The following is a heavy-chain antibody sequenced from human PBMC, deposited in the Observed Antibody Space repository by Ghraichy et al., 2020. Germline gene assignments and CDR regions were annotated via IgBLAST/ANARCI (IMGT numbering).Heavy chain of an antibody. V-gene: IGHV1-69*06. D-gene: IGHD3-22*01. CDR1: GGTFSSYA. CDR2: IIPIFGTA. Sequence: SVKVSCKASGGTFSSYAISWVRQAPGQGLEWMGGIIPIFGTANYAQKFQGRVTITADKSTSTAYMELSSLRSEDTAVYYCARSTYYYDSSGYSSGFDPWGQGTLVTVSS. J-gene: IGHJ5*02. CDR3: ARSTYYYDSSGYSSGFDP.